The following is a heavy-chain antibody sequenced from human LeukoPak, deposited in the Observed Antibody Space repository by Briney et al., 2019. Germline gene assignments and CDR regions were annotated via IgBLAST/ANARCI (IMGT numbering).Heavy chain of an antibody. J-gene: IGHJ4*02. CDR3: ATGGYSSGWYSDY. CDR1: GGTFSSYA. CDR2: FDPEDGET. D-gene: IGHD6-19*01. V-gene: IGHV1-24*01. Sequence: ASVKVSCKASGGTFSSYAISWVRQAPGQGLEWMGGFDPEDGETIYAQKFQGRVTMTEDTSTDTAYMELSSLRSEDTAVYYCATGGYSSGWYSDYWGQGTLVTVSS.